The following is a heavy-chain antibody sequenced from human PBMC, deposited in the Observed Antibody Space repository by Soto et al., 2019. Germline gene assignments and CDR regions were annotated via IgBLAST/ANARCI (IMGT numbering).Heavy chain of an antibody. D-gene: IGHD6-19*01. V-gene: IGHV4-30-2*01. CDR1: GGSISSGGYS. J-gene: IGHJ6*02. CDR2: IYHSGST. Sequence: SETLSLTCAVSGGSISSGGYSWSWIRQPPGKGLEWIGYIYHSGSTYYNSSLKSRVTISVDRSKNQFSLKLSSVTAADTAVYYCARDFTDSSGPTLGMGVWGQGTTVTVSS. CDR3: ARDFTDSSGPTLGMGV.